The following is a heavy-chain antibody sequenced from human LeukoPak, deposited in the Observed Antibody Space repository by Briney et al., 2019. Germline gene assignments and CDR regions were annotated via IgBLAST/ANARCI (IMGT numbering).Heavy chain of an antibody. D-gene: IGHD3-16*01. CDR2: ISGSGGST. V-gene: IGHV3-23*01. J-gene: IGHJ4*02. Sequence: GGSLRLSCAASGFTFSSYWMSWVRQAPGKGLEWVSAISGSGGSTYYADSVKGRFTISRDKSKNTLYLQMNSLRAEDTAVYYCAKDNMIETYYFDYWGQGTQVTVSS. CDR1: GFTFSSYW. CDR3: AKDNMIETYYFDY.